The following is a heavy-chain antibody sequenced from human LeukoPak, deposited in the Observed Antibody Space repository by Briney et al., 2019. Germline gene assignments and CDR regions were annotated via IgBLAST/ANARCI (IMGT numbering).Heavy chain of an antibody. CDR1: GFTFSSYG. D-gene: IGHD5-18*01. J-gene: IGHJ3*02. Sequence: GGSLRLSCAASGFTFSSYGMHWVRQAPGKGLEWVAVISYDGSNKYYADSVKGRFTISRDNSKNTLYLQMNSLRAEDTAVYYCAKAAREIQLWLGDAFDIWGQGTMVTVSS. CDR2: ISYDGSNK. CDR3: AKAAREIQLWLGDAFDI. V-gene: IGHV3-30*18.